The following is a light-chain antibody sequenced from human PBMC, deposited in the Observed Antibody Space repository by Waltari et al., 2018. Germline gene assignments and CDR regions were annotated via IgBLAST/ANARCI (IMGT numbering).Light chain of an antibody. J-gene: IGKJ1*01. Sequence: DIQMTQSPSSLSASVGARATLPCRASQGISNYLAWYQQKPGKVPKLLIYAASTLQSGVPSRFSGSGSGTDFTLTISSLQPEDVATYYCQKYNSAPRTFGQGTKVEIK. V-gene: IGKV1-27*01. CDR1: QGISNY. CDR3: QKYNSAPRT. CDR2: AAS.